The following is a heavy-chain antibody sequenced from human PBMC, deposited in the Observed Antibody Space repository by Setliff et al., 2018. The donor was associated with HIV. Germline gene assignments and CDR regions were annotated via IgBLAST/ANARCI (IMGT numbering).Heavy chain of an antibody. V-gene: IGHV3-73*01. CDR1: GFTFSGAE. CDR3: ARDARWPNDAFDI. D-gene: IGHD2-8*01. Sequence: LGESLKISCAASGFTFSGAEIHWVRQASGKGLEWVGRIRSKADSVKGRFTISRDNSKSTLYLQMSSLTAEDTAVYYCARDARWPNDAFDIWGQGTVVTVSS. J-gene: IGHJ3*02. CDR2: IRSKAD.